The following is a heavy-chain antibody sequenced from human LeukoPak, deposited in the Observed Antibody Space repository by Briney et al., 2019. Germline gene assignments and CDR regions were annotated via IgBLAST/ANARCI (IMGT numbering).Heavy chain of an antibody. Sequence: PGGSLRLSCAGSGVAFSPHWMIWVRQAPGKGLEWVAIINQDGTQKYYVDSVEGRFTISRDNARNSVYLRMTSLGAEDTAVYYCTTGEMDHWGQGTQVTVSS. V-gene: IGHV3-7*01. CDR2: INQDGTQK. CDR3: TTGEMDH. CDR1: GVAFSPHW. D-gene: IGHD7-27*01. J-gene: IGHJ4*02.